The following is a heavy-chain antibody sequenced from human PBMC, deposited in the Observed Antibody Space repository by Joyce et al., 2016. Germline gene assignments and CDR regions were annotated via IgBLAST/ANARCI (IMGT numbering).Heavy chain of an antibody. D-gene: IGHD3-3*01. Sequence: QVHLVESGGGVVQPGGSLTLSCAASGFTFTNFAMHWVRQAPGKGLEWVAVRSKAAAADIEYYADSVKGRFTISRDNVKNTLYLQMNSLRTEDTAIYYCARMDRRPIFDTYGYYGVFDFWGQGALVTVSS. V-gene: IGHV3-30-3*01. CDR1: GFTFTNFA. CDR2: RSKAAAADIE. CDR3: ARMDRRPIFDTYGYYGVFDF. J-gene: IGHJ4*02.